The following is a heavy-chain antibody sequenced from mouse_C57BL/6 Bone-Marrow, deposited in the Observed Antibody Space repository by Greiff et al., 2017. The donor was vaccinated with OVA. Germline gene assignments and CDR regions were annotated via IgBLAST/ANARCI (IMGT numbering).Heavy chain of an antibody. J-gene: IGHJ3*01. CDR3: ARGFLYYYGRRTAWFAY. V-gene: IGHV5-17*01. Sequence: EVKLVESGGGLVKPGGSLKLSCAASGFTFSDYGMHWVRQAPEKGLEWVAYISSGSSTIYYADTVKGRFTISRDNAKNTLFLQMTSLRSEDTAMYYCARGFLYYYGRRTAWFAYWGQGTLVTVSA. D-gene: IGHD1-1*01. CDR1: GFTFSDYG. CDR2: ISSGSSTI.